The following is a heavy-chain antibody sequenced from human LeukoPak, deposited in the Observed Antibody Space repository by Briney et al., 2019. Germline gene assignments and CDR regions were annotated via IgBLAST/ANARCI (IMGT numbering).Heavy chain of an antibody. CDR1: GFTFSPYS. V-gene: IGHV3-21*01. Sequence: PGGSLRLSCAASGFTFSPYSINWVRQAPGKGLEWVSSISSSSSYIYYADSVKGRFTISRDNAKNSLYLRMNSLRAEDTAVYYCARDLREVVRDVWGQGTLVTVSS. CDR2: ISSSSSYI. J-gene: IGHJ4*02. CDR3: ARDLREVVRDV. D-gene: IGHD2-15*01.